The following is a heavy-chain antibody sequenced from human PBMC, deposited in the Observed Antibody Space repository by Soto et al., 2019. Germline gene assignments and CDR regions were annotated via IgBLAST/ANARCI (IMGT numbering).Heavy chain of an antibody. Sequence: GESLKISCRGSGYTFTDYWIVWVRQMHGKGLVRIGLIYRGHTTHHYGPPFQGRVTLYADKSITAAYLQWNTLMAYNTAVYYCASQQVGYFDQVFNSYGKDVWGHGTTDTVS. CDR2: IYRGHTTH. D-gene: IGHD3-9*01. CDR1: GYTFTDYW. V-gene: IGHV5-51*01. J-gene: IGHJ6*02. CDR3: ASQQVGYFDQVFNSYGKDV.